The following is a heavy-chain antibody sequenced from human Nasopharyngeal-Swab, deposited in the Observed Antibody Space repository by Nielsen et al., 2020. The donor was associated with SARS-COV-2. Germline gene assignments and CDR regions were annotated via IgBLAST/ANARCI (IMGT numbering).Heavy chain of an antibody. Sequence: SESLSLTCTVSGGSISSGGYYWSWIRQHPGKGLEWIGYIYYSGSTYYNPSLKSRVTISVDTSKNQFSLKLSSVTAADTAVYYCARVLGWSGGFHFDYWGQGTPVTVSS. V-gene: IGHV4-31*03. CDR1: GGSISSGGYY. CDR2: IYYSGST. D-gene: IGHD6-19*01. CDR3: ARVLGWSGGFHFDY. J-gene: IGHJ4*02.